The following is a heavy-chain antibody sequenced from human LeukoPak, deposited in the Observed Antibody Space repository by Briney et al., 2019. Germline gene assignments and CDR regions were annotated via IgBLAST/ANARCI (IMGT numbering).Heavy chain of an antibody. J-gene: IGHJ5*02. CDR2: ISAYNGNT. CDR1: GYTFTTYG. CDR3: ARDLIAVRPGWFDP. V-gene: IGHV1-18*01. D-gene: IGHD6-6*01. Sequence: EASVKVSCKASGYTFTTYGISWVRQAPGQGLERMGWISAYNGNTNYAQQFQGRVTMTTDTSMSTAYMELRSLRSDDTAVYYCARDLIAVRPGWFDPWGQGSLVTVSS.